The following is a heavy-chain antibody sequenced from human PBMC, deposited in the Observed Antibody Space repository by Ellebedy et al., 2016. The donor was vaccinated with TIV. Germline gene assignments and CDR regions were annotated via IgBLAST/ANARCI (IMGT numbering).Heavy chain of an antibody. CDR3: APRLSPAYTESPTFHY. CDR1: GLSLSTSGVG. J-gene: IGHJ4*02. V-gene: IGHV2-5*01. CDR2: LYWNDDK. Sequence: SGPTLVKPTQTLTLTCNLSGLSLSTSGVGVGWIRQPPGKALDGLAILYWNDDKRYTPSLRSRLTITKDTSKNQVVLTMTDMDPVDTATYYCAPRLSPAYTESPTFHYWGLGTLVTVSS. D-gene: IGHD1-26*01.